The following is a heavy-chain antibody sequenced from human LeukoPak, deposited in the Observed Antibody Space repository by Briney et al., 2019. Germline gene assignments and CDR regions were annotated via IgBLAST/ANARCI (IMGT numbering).Heavy chain of an antibody. V-gene: IGHV4-59*01. Sequence: SETLSLTCTVSGVSISSYYWSWIRQPPGKGLEWIGYIYYSGSTKYNPSLKSRVTISVDASKTQFSLKLNSVTAADTAVYYCARGSRELYYFDYWGQGTLVTVSS. CDR3: ARGSRELYYFDY. D-gene: IGHD1-7*01. J-gene: IGHJ4*02. CDR2: IYYSGST. CDR1: GVSISSYY.